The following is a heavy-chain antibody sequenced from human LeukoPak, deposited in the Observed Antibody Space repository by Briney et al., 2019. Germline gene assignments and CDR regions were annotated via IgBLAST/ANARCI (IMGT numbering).Heavy chain of an antibody. CDR3: ARGFGSGSYGGDY. V-gene: IGHV3-21*01. CDR2: ISSSSSYI. CDR1: GFSFSSYA. D-gene: IGHD1-26*01. Sequence: GGSLRLSCAASGFSFSSYAMSWVRQAPGKGLEWVSSISSSSSYIYYADSVKGRFTISRDNAKNSLYLQMNSLRAEDTAVYYCARGFGSGSYGGDYWGQGTLVTVSS. J-gene: IGHJ4*02.